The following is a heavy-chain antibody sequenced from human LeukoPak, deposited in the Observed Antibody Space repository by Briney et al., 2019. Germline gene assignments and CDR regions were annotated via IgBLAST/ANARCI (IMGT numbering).Heavy chain of an antibody. V-gene: IGHV4-4*07. J-gene: IGHJ4*02. Sequence: SETLSLTCTVSGGSISSYYWSWIRPPAGKGLEWIGRIYTSGSTNYNPSLKSRVTMSVNTSKNQFSLKLSSVTAADTAVDYCALTGQWLDDYWGQGTLVTVSS. CDR3: ALTGQWLDDY. D-gene: IGHD6-19*01. CDR2: IYTSGST. CDR1: GGSISSYY.